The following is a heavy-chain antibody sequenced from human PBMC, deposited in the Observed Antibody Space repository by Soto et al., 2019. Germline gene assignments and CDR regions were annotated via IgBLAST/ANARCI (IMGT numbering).Heavy chain of an antibody. CDR2: IYYSGST. CDR3: ARFSMIAAAGWVDY. Sequence: SDTLSLTCSVSGGAISSGGYYWSWIRQHPGKGLEWIGYIYYSGSTYYNPSLKSRVTISVDTSKNQFSLKLSSVTAADTAVYYCARFSMIAAAGWVDYWGQGTLVTVSS. D-gene: IGHD6-13*01. V-gene: IGHV4-31*03. J-gene: IGHJ4*02. CDR1: GGAISSGGYY.